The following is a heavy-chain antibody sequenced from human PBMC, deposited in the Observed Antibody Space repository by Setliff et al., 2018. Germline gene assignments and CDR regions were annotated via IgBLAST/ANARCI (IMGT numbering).Heavy chain of an antibody. D-gene: IGHD6-13*01. CDR2: ISYIGNT. CDR1: GGSFSGYY. J-gene: IGHJ4*02. Sequence: SETLSLTCAVYGGSFSGYYWSWIRQPPGKGLEWIGFISYIGNTNYNPSLKSRITISVDTSKNQFSLNLSYGTAADTAVYYCARVSSSWYPIDCWGQGALVTGS. V-gene: IGHV4-59*08. CDR3: ARVSSSWYPIDC.